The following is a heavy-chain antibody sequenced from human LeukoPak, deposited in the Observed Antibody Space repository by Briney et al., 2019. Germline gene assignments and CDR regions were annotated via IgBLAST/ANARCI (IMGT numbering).Heavy chain of an antibody. CDR3: AAAGDDYGDYVFDC. D-gene: IGHD4-17*01. J-gene: IGHJ4*02. V-gene: IGHV1-58*01. Sequence: SVTVSFKASGFTFTNSAVQWVRQARGQRLEWIGWIVVGSGNTNYAQKFQERVTITRDMSTSTAYMELSSLRSEDTAVYYCAAAGDDYGDYVFDCWGRGSLVTVSS. CDR2: IVVGSGNT. CDR1: GFTFTNSA.